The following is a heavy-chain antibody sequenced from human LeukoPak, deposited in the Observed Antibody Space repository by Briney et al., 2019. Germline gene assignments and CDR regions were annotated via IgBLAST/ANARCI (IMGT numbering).Heavy chain of an antibody. CDR2: INYSGDTT. D-gene: IGHD3-22*01. CDR1: EFTFSDYA. V-gene: IGHV3-23*01. Sequence: PGGSLRLSCAASEFTFSDYAMNWVRQAPGKGLEWVSTINYSGDTTYYADSVTGRFTISRDNAMNTLYLQMNSLRAEDTAVYYCARDAYYDSSGYYPRYWGQGTLVTVSS. J-gene: IGHJ4*02. CDR3: ARDAYYDSSGYYPRY.